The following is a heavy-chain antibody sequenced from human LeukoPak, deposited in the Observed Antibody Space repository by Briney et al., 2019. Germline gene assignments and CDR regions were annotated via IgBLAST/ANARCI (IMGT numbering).Heavy chain of an antibody. V-gene: IGHV3-43D*03. D-gene: IGHD1-26*01. CDR1: GFTFSSYA. CDR3: AKSARGGSYYYYYMDV. Sequence: GGSLRLSCAASGFTFSSYAMHWVRQAPGKGLEWVSLISWDGSSTYYADSVKGRFTISRDNSKNSLYLQMNSLRAEDTALYYCAKSARGGSYYYYYMDVWGKGTTVTVSS. CDR2: ISWDGSST. J-gene: IGHJ6*03.